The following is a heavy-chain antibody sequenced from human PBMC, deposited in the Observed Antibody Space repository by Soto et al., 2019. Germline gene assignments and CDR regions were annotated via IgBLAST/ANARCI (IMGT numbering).Heavy chain of an antibody. J-gene: IGHJ4*02. CDR3: ARRGGALGY. V-gene: IGHV3-23*01. D-gene: IGHD3-16*01. Sequence: EVQLMESGGGLVQPGGSLRLSCAASGFTFSSYAMSWVRQAPGKGLEWVSVITGSGSTTYYADSVKGRFTISRDNSKNPLYLQMNSPRAEDTAVYYCARRGGALGYWGQGTLVTVSS. CDR2: ITGSGSTT. CDR1: GFTFSSYA.